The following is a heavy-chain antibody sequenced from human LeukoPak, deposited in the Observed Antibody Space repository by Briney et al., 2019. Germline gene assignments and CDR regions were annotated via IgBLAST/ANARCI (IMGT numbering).Heavy chain of an antibody. J-gene: IGHJ4*02. D-gene: IGHD4-17*01. Sequence: GGSLRLSCVVSGLRFRNYGMHWVRQAPGKGLEWVAVIYYDGSNQYYADSVKGRFTVSRDNAKNTLYLQMDSLRAEDTAVYYCARGARTTVSIEYYFDYWGQGTLVTVSS. V-gene: IGHV3-33*01. CDR3: ARGARTTVSIEYYFDY. CDR2: IYYDGSNQ. CDR1: GLRFRNYG.